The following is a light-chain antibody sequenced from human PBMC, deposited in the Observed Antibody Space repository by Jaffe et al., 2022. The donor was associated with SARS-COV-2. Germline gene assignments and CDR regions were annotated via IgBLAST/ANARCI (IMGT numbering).Light chain of an antibody. CDR1: RSDIGGYNY. V-gene: IGLV2-11*01. J-gene: IGLJ1*01. CDR2: DVT. CDR3: CSFIGV. Sequence: QSALTQPRSVSGSPGQSVTISCTGTRSDIGGYNYISWYQQHPGKAPKLMIYDVTKRPSGVPDRFSGSKSGNTASLTISGLQAEDEADYYCCSFIGVFGTGTKVTVL.